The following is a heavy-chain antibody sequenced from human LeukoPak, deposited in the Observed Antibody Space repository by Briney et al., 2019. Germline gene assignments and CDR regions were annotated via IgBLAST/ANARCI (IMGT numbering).Heavy chain of an antibody. Sequence: SETLSLTCTVSGGSISSYYWSWIRQPPGKGLEWVGYIYYSGSTNYNPSLKSRVTISVDTSKNQFSLKLSSVTAADTAVYYCARETEYSSSWDYHYYMDVWGKGTTVTVSS. D-gene: IGHD6-6*01. V-gene: IGHV4-59*01. CDR1: GGSISSYY. CDR3: ARETEYSSSWDYHYYMDV. CDR2: IYYSGST. J-gene: IGHJ6*03.